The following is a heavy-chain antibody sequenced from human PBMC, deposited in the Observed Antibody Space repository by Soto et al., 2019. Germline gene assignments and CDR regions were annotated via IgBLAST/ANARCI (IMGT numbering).Heavy chain of an antibody. J-gene: IGHJ4*02. CDR1: GASFSGYY. Sequence: TLSLTCAVSGASFSGYYWSWIRQPPGKGLEWIGEINHSGSTNYNPSLKSRVTISVDTSKNQFSLKLSSVTAADTAVYYCARGGYYGSGSYRDTAMFGYWGQGTLVTVSS. D-gene: IGHD3-10*01. V-gene: IGHV4-34*01. CDR3: ARGGYYGSGSYRDTAMFGY. CDR2: INHSGST.